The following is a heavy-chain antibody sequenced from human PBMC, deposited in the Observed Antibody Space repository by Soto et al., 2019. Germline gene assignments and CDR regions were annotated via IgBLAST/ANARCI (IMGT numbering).Heavy chain of an antibody. CDR1: GGSISSYY. CDR3: ARSAIWYGNFDY. CDR2: IYYSGST. D-gene: IGHD3-3*01. J-gene: IGHJ4*02. Sequence: PSETLSLTCTVSGGSISSYYWSWIRQPPGKGLEWIGSIYYSGSTNYNPSLKSRVTISVDTSKNQFSLKLNSVTAADTAVYYCARSAIWYGNFDYWGQGTLVTVSS. V-gene: IGHV4-59*01.